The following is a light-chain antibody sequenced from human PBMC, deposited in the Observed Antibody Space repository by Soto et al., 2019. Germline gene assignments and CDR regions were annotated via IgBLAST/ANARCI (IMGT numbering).Light chain of an antibody. CDR1: SSNIGDNY. J-gene: IGLJ1*01. Sequence: QSVLTQPPAVSAAPGQKVTISCSGSSSNIGDNYVSWYQQLPGTAPKLLIYYNNQRPSGVPDRFSGSKSGTSASLAISGLQSEDESDYYCAAWDDTLKRYVFGTGTKVTVL. V-gene: IGLV1-47*02. CDR2: YNN. CDR3: AAWDDTLKRYV.